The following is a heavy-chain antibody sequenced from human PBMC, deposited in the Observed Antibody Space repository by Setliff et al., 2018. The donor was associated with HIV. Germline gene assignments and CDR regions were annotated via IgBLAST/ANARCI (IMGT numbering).Heavy chain of an antibody. J-gene: IGHJ6*02. CDR1: GFTFSEYA. D-gene: IGHD3-10*01. CDR2: ISYDGSNK. V-gene: IGHV3-30*01. CDR3: ARSVIGYYYYGMDV. Sequence: GGSLRLSCAASGFTFSEYAITWVRQAPGKGLEWVAVISYDGSNKYYADSVKGRFTISRDNSKNTLYLQMNRLRAEDTAVYYCARSVIGYYYYGMDVWGQGTLVTVSS.